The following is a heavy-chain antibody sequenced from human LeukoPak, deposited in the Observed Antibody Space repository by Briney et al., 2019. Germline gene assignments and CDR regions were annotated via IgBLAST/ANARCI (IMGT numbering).Heavy chain of an antibody. V-gene: IGHV3-48*01. D-gene: IGHD5-24*01. CDR2: ISIRSSTI. Sequence: QTGGSLRLSCAASGLTFSSYSMNWVRQAPGKGLEWVSYISIRSSTIYYADSVKGRFTISRDNAKNSLYVQMNSLRAEDTAVYYCARERDGYTHDAFDIWGQGTLVTVSS. J-gene: IGHJ3*02. CDR3: ARERDGYTHDAFDI. CDR1: GLTFSSYS.